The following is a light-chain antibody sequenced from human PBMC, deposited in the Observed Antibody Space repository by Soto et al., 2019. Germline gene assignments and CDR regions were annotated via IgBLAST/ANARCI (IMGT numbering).Light chain of an antibody. J-gene: IGKJ2*01. V-gene: IGKV4-1*01. CDR3: QQYYTIPHT. Sequence: DIVMTQSPDSLAVYLGERATISCKSSQSVLYSSNNKNYLTWYQHNPGQPPKLLIYWASTRESGVPDRFSGSGSGTDFTLTISSLQAEDVAIYYCQQYYTIPHTFGQGTKLQIK. CDR1: QSVLYSSNNKNY. CDR2: WAS.